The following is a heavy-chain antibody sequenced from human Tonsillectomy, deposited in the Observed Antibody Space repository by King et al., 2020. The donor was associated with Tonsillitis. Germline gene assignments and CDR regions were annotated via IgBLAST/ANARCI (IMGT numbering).Heavy chain of an antibody. CDR3: VKEKLCIYDY. CDR2: ITRDGGSK. V-gene: IGHV3-43*01. CDR1: GFTFDDYT. D-gene: IGHD3-16*01. J-gene: IGHJ4*02. Sequence: EGQLVQSGGVVVQPGGSLRLSCAASGFTFDDYTMHWVRQAPGKGLEWVSLITRDGGSKFYADSVKGRFTISRDNSKNSVYLQMSSLRPEDTALYYCVKEKLCIYDYWGQGTLVTVSS.